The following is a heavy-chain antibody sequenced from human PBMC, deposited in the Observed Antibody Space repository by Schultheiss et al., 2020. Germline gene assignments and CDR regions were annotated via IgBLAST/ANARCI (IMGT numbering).Heavy chain of an antibody. CDR1: GGSISSGGYY. Sequence: SQTLSLTCTVSGGSISSGGYYWSWIRQPPGKGLEWIGYIYYSGSTNYNPSLNSRVTMSVDTSKNQFSLKLSSVTAADTAVYYCARGGYYYGMDVWGQGTTVTVSS. V-gene: IGHV4-61*08. CDR3: ARGGYYYGMDV. J-gene: IGHJ6*02. CDR2: IYYSGST.